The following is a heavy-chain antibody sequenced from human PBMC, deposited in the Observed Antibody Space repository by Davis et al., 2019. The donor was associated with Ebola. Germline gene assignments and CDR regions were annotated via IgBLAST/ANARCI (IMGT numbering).Heavy chain of an antibody. Sequence: MPSETLSLTCAVSGGSISSGGYSWSWLRQPPGKGLEWIGYIFHSGSTYYNPSLKSRVTISIDTSKNQFSLKLSSVTAADTAVYYCARQGVIYYYYGMDVWGQGTTVTVSS. CDR2: IFHSGST. V-gene: IGHV4-30-2*01. D-gene: IGHD3-10*01. CDR3: ARQGVIYYYYGMDV. J-gene: IGHJ6*02. CDR1: GGSISSGGYS.